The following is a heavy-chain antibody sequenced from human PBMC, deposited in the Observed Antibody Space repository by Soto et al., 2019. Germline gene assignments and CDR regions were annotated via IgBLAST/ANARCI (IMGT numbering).Heavy chain of an antibody. V-gene: IGHV1-69*01. J-gene: IGHJ5*02. D-gene: IGHD3-10*01. Sequence: QVQLVQSGAEVKKPGSSVKVSCKASGGTFSSYAISWVRQAPGQGLGWMGGIIPIFGTANYAQKFQGRVTITADESTSTAYMELSSLRSEDTAVYYCASRSSEDTMVRRRGWFDPWGQGTLVTVSS. CDR2: IIPIFGTA. CDR1: GGTFSSYA. CDR3: ASRSSEDTMVRRRGWFDP.